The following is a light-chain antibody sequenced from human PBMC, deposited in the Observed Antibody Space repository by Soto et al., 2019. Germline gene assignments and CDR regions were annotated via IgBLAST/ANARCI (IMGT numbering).Light chain of an antibody. CDR2: KDS. CDR1: VLAKKY. J-gene: IGLJ2*01. V-gene: IGLV3-27*01. CDR3: YSAADNKGV. Sequence: SYELTQPSSVSVSPGQTARITCSGDVLAKKYARGFQQKPGQAPVLVIYKDSERPSGIPERFSRSSSGTTVTLTISGAQVEDEADYYCYSAADNKGVFGGGTKLTVL.